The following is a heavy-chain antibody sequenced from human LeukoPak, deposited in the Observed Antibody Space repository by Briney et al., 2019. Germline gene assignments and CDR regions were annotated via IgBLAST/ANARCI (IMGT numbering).Heavy chain of an antibody. CDR2: IRYDGSNK. CDR1: GFNFNTHG. Sequence: PGRSLRLSCVASGFNFNTHGMHWVRQAPGKGLEWVAVIRYDGSNKYYADSVMGRFTISRDNSKNTLYLQMDSLRADDTAVYYCASSPAISNYWGQGTLVTVSS. D-gene: IGHD2/OR15-2a*01. J-gene: IGHJ4*02. V-gene: IGHV3-33*01. CDR3: ASSPAISNY.